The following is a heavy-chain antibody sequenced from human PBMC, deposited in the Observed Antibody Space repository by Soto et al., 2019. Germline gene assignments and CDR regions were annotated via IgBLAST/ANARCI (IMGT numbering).Heavy chain of an antibody. D-gene: IGHD2-15*01. J-gene: IGHJ3*02. CDR1: GGSISSGGYY. V-gene: IGHV4-31*03. CDR3: ARSTKGPGYSVAFDI. Sequence: SETLSLTCTVSGGSISSGGYYWSWIRQHPGKGLEWIGYIYYSGSTYYNPSLKSRVTISVDTSKNQFSLKLSSVTAADTAVYYCARSTKGPGYSVAFDIWGQGTMVTVSS. CDR2: IYYSGST.